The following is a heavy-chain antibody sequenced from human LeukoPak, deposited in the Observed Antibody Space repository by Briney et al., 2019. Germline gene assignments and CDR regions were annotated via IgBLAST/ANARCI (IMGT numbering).Heavy chain of an antibody. J-gene: IGHJ4*02. CDR2: ISGSGGST. CDR1: GFTFSSYA. V-gene: IGHV3-23*01. CDR3: AKEEWLLPFFDY. D-gene: IGHD3-3*01. Sequence: GASLRLSCAASGFTFSSYAMSWVRQAPGKGLEWVSAISGSGGSTYYADSVKGRFIISRDNSKNTLYLQMNSLRAEDTAVYYCAKEEWLLPFFDYWGQGTLVTVSS.